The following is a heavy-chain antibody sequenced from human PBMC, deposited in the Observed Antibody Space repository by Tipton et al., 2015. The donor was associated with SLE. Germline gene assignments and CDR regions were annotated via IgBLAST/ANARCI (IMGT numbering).Heavy chain of an antibody. CDR2: ISGSGGGT. V-gene: IGHV3-64*01. CDR3: ARGNGGRAIDI. Sequence: SLRLSCAASGFTFSSYTMHWVRQAPGKGLEFVSAISGSGGGTPYANSVKGRFTISRDNSKNTLHLQMGSLRAEDMAVYYCARGNGGRAIDIWGQGTMVTVSS. CDR1: GFTFSSYT. D-gene: IGHD4-23*01. J-gene: IGHJ3*02.